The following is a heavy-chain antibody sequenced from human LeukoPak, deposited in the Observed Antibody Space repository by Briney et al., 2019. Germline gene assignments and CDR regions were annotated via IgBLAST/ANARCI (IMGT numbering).Heavy chain of an antibody. CDR2: MNPNSGNT. D-gene: IGHD6-13*01. CDR3: AREVGRSSWYRFFDY. CDR1: GYTFTSYD. J-gene: IGHJ4*02. V-gene: IGHV1-8*01. Sequence: GASVTVSCKASGYTFTSYDINWVRQAPGQGLEWMGWMNPNSGNTGYAQKFQGRVTMTRNTSISTAYMELSSLRSEDTAVYYCAREVGRSSWYRFFDYWGQGTLVTVSS.